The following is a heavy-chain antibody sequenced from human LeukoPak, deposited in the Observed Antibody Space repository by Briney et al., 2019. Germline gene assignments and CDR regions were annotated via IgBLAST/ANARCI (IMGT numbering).Heavy chain of an antibody. Sequence: GGSLRLSCAASGFTFSSYAMHWVRQAPGKGLEWVAVISYDGSNKCYADSVKGRFTISRDNSKNTLYLQMNSLRAEDTAVYYCARDRVVLWFGELFDYWGQGTLVTVSS. CDR2: ISYDGSNK. CDR1: GFTFSSYA. CDR3: ARDRVVLWFGELFDY. J-gene: IGHJ4*02. V-gene: IGHV3-30*04. D-gene: IGHD3-10*01.